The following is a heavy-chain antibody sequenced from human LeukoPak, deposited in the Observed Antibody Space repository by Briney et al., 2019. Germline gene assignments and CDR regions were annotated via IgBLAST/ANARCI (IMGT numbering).Heavy chain of an antibody. CDR3: GRDRGGYCSGGRCYRGVDY. V-gene: IGHV3-20*04. D-gene: IGHD2-15*01. J-gene: IGHJ4*02. Sequence: GGSLRLSCAASGFTFDGYGMRWVRQAPGKGLEWVSGINWNGGRTDYADFVKGRFTISRDNAKNSLHLQMNSLRAEDTALYYCGRDRGGYCSGGRCYRGVDYWGQGTLVTVSS. CDR2: INWNGGRT. CDR1: GFTFDGYG.